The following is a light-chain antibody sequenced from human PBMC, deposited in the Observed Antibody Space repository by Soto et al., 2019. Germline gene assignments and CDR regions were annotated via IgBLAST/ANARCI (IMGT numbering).Light chain of an antibody. Sequence: QSVLTQPPSVSAAPGQKVTISCSGSSSNIGNNYVSWYQQLPGPAPKLLIYENNKRPSGIPDRFSGYKAGTSATLGITGLETGDEADYYCGTWDSRLSAGLFGGGTKLTVL. CDR3: GTWDSRLSAGL. V-gene: IGLV1-51*02. CDR1: SSNIGNNY. J-gene: IGLJ3*02. CDR2: ENN.